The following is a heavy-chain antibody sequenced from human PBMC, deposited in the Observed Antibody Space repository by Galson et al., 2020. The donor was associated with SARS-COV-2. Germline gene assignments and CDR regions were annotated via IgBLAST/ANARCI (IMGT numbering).Heavy chain of an antibody. Sequence: SETLSLTCTVSGGSISSSSYYWGWIRQPPGQGLEWIGSIYYSGSTYYNPSLKSRVTISVDTSKNQFSLKLSSVTAADTAVYYCARDWGVKNSYYVDYWGQGTLVTVSS. CDR3: ARDWGVKNSYYVDY. J-gene: IGHJ4*02. V-gene: IGHV4-39*07. CDR2: IYYSGST. CDR1: GGSISSSSYY. D-gene: IGHD3-16*01.